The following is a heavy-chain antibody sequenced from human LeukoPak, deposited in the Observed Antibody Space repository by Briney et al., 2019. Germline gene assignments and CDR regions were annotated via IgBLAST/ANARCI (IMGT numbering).Heavy chain of an antibody. D-gene: IGHD5-18*01. CDR3: ARDPHVDTAMVHYYFDY. CDR1: GFTFSSYA. CDR2: ISYDGSNK. J-gene: IGHJ4*02. Sequence: PGGSLRLSCAGSGFTFSSYAMHWVRQAPGKGLEWVAVISYDGSNKYYADSVKGRFTISRDNSKNTLYLQMNSLRAEDTAVYYCARDPHVDTAMVHYYFDYWGQGTLVTVSS. V-gene: IGHV3-30*04.